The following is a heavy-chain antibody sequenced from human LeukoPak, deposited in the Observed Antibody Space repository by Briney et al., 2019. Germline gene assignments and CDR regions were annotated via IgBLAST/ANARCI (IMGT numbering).Heavy chain of an antibody. CDR2: ISSSGRST. CDR3: ARDLIHRSGEANY. CDR1: GFTFSDFY. Sequence: GGSLRLSCATSGFTFSDFYMSWIRQAPGQGLEWISYISSSGRSTNYADSVKGRFTIPRDNAKNSLYLQMNSLRDEHTAVYYCARDLIHRSGEANYWGRGTLVTVSS. D-gene: IGHD3-22*01. J-gene: IGHJ4*02. V-gene: IGHV3-11*05.